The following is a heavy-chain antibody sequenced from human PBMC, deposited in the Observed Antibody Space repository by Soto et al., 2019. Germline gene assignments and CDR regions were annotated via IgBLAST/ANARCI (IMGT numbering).Heavy chain of an antibody. J-gene: IGHJ5*02. D-gene: IGHD2-15*01. CDR3: ARGGVYCSAGSCPYNWFDP. CDR1: GYTFTNYG. Sequence: QVQLVQSGAEVKKPGASVKVSCKTSGYTFTNYGITWVRQAPGQGLEWMGWISPYNGNTNYAQKVQGRVSMTTDTSTITAYMELRSLRSDDTDVYYCARGGVYCSAGSCPYNWFDPWGQGTLVTVSS. V-gene: IGHV1-18*01. CDR2: ISPYNGNT.